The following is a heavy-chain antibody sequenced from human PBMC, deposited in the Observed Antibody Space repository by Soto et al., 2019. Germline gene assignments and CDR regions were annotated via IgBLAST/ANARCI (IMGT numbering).Heavy chain of an antibody. Sequence: SETLSLTCTFSVGSISSSSYYWGWIRQPPGKGLEWIGSIYYSGSTYYNPSLKSRVTISVDTSKNQFSLKLSSVTAADTAVYYCARPRGGAADPGGMEVLGQGTTVIVSS. V-gene: IGHV4-39*01. CDR2: IYYSGST. CDR3: ARPRGGAADPGGMEV. CDR1: VGSISSSSYY. J-gene: IGHJ6*01. D-gene: IGHD6-13*01.